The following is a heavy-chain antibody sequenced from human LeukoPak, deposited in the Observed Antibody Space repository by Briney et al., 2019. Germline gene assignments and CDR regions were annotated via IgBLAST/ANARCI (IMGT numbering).Heavy chain of an antibody. CDR2: INPNSGGT. CDR1: GYTFTGYF. D-gene: IGHD2-2*01. V-gene: IGHV1-2*02. J-gene: IGHJ4*02. CDR3: ASSTVYCSSTSCYFN. Sequence: ASVKVSCKASGYTFTGYFMHWVRQAPGQGLEWMGWINPNSGGTNYAQKFQGRVTMTRDTSISTAYMELSRLRSDDTAVYYCASSTVYCSSTSCYFNWGQGTLVTVSS.